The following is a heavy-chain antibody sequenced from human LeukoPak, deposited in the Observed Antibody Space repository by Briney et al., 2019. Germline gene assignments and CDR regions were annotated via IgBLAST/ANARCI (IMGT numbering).Heavy chain of an antibody. CDR1: GYTFTGYY. CDR2: INPNSGGT. D-gene: IGHD5-18*01. Sequence: ASVKVSCKASGYTFTGYYMHWVRQAPGQGLEWMGWINPNSGGTNYAQKFQGRVTMTRDTSISTAYMALSRLRSDDTAVYYCARHGIYGGYSYGPWGQGTLVTVSS. CDR3: ARHGIYGGYSYGP. V-gene: IGHV1-2*02. J-gene: IGHJ5*02.